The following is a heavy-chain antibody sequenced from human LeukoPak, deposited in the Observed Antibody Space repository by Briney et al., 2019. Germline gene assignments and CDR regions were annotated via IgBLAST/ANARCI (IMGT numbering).Heavy chain of an antibody. V-gene: IGHV1-18*01. D-gene: IGHD5-24*01. CDR3: ASSRDGYNFY. CDR1: GYAFTGYG. Sequence: ASVKVSCKASGYAFTGYGISWVRQAPGQGLEWMGWISAYNGNTNYAQKLQGRVTMTTDTSTSTAYMELRSLRSDDTAVYYCASSRDGYNFYWGQGTLVTVSS. CDR2: ISAYNGNT. J-gene: IGHJ4*02.